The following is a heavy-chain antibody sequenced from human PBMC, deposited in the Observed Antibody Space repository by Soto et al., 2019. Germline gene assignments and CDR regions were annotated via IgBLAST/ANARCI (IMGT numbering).Heavy chain of an antibody. CDR1: GFSLSTSGVG. J-gene: IGHJ5*02. CDR2: IYWNDDK. CDR3: AHSAYDNTGNYLGWCGP. V-gene: IGHV2-5*01. D-gene: IGHD3-22*01. Sequence: QITLKESGPTLVKPTQTLTLTCTFSGFSLSTSGVGVGWIRQPPGQALEWLALIYWNDDKRNSPSLKSRLTIIKDTPKNQVILTVTNMDPVDTATYYCAHSAYDNTGNYLGWCGPWGQGTLVTVSS.